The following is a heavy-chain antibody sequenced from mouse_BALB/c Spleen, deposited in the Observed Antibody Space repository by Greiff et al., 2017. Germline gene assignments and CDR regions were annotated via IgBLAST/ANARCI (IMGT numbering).Heavy chain of an antibody. D-gene: IGHD2-1*01. CDR3: ASYGNYGWLAY. J-gene: IGHJ3*01. CDR1: GFTFSDYY. CDR2: ISDGGSYT. V-gene: IGHV5-4*02. Sequence: EVLLVASGGGLVKPGGSLKLSCAASGFTFSDYYMYWVRPTPEKRLEWVATISDGGSYTYYPDSVKGRFTISRDNAKNNLYLQMSSLKSEDTAMYYCASYGNYGWLAYWGQGTLVTVSA.